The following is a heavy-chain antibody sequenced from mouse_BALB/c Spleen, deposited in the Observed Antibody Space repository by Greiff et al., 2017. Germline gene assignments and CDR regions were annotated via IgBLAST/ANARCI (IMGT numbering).Heavy chain of an antibody. V-gene: IGHV1-4*02. Sequence: VQLQQSAAELARPGASVKMSCKASGYTFTSYTMHWVKQRPGQGLEWIGYINPSSGYTEYNQKFKDKTTLTADKSSSTAYMQLSSLTSEDSAVYYCAREGRYHYFDYWGQGTTLTVSS. D-gene: IGHD2-14*01. J-gene: IGHJ2*01. CDR3: AREGRYHYFDY. CDR1: GYTFTSYT. CDR2: INPSSGYT.